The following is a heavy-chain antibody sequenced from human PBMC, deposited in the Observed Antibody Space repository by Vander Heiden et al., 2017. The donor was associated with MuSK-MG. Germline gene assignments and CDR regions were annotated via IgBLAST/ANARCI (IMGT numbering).Heavy chain of an antibody. CDR3: AKDIGPYYDILTGFDY. D-gene: IGHD3-9*01. CDR2: ISYDGSNK. J-gene: IGHJ4*02. Sequence: QVQLVESAVGVVQPGRSLRLSCAASGFTFSSYGMHWVRQAPGKGLEWVAVISYDGSNKYYADSVKGRFTSSRDNSKNTLYLQMNSLRAEDTAVYYCAKDIGPYYDILTGFDYWGQGTLVTVSS. CDR1: GFTFSSYG. V-gene: IGHV3-30*18.